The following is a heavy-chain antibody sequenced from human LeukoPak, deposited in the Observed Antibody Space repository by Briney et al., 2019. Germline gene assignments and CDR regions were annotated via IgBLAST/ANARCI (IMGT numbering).Heavy chain of an antibody. CDR1: GFTFDDYA. V-gene: IGHV3-9*01. CDR3: AKDMVAAGKSRGAFDI. Sequence: GGSLRLSCAASGFTFDDYAMHWVRQAPGKGLEWVSGISWSSGRTGYADSVKGRFTISRDNAKNSLYLQMNSLRAEDTALYYCAKDMVAAGKSRGAFDIWGQGTMVTVSS. J-gene: IGHJ3*02. CDR2: ISWSSGRT. D-gene: IGHD6-13*01.